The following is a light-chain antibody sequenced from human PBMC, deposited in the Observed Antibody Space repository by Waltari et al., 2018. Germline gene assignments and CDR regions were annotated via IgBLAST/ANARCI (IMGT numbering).Light chain of an antibody. CDR2: DVS. CDR3: SAYTSSSTLGV. J-gene: IGLJ1*01. V-gene: IGLV2-14*01. Sequence: QSALTQPASVSGSPGQSITISCTGTSSDVGGYNYVSWYQQHPGKAPKLMIYDVSNRPSGVPIRCSGSRSGNTASLTISALQAEGEADYYCSAYTSSSTLGVFGTGTKVTVL. CDR1: SSDVGGYNY.